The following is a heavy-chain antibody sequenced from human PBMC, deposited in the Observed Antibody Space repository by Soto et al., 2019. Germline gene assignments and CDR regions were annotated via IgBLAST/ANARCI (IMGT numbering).Heavy chain of an antibody. V-gene: IGHV4-30-2*01. D-gene: IGHD3-10*01. J-gene: IGHJ4*02. CDR3: ASDFTSRSYRFDY. CDR1: GVSISSGAYS. CDR2: IYHTRNT. Sequence: SETLSLTCAVSGVSISSGAYSWSWIRRPPVKCLEWIGYIYHTRNTVYNPTLKSRVSITLDRSKNQISLNLNSVTAADTAVYYCASDFTSRSYRFDYWGQGTLVTVSS.